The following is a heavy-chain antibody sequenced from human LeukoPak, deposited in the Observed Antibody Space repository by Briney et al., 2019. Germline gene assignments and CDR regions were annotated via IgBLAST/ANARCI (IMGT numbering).Heavy chain of an antibody. CDR1: GFTFSSYA. Sequence: GRSLRLSCAASGFTFSSYAMHWVRQAPGKGLEWVAVISYDGSNKYYADSVKGRFTISRDNSKNTLYLQMNSLRAEDTAVYYCASGGYFGWLLQPHHFDYWGQGTLVTVSS. CDR2: ISYDGSNK. D-gene: IGHD3-9*01. J-gene: IGHJ4*02. CDR3: ASGGYFGWLLQPHHFDY. V-gene: IGHV3-30*01.